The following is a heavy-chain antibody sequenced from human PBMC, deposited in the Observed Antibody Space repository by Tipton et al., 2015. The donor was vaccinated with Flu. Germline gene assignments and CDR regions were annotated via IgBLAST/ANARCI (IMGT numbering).Heavy chain of an antibody. V-gene: IGHV4-38-2*02. D-gene: IGHD3-22*01. Sequence: TLSLTCTVSDYSISSGYYWGWIRQPPGKGLEWIGCISHSGRTYYNPSLKSRVTISVDTSKKQFSLELRSVTAADTAIYYCAREKIPNSYYYDNSGYTNYFDSWGQGTLVTVSS. J-gene: IGHJ4*02. CDR2: ISHSGRT. CDR1: DYSISSGYY. CDR3: AREKIPNSYYYDNSGYTNYFDS.